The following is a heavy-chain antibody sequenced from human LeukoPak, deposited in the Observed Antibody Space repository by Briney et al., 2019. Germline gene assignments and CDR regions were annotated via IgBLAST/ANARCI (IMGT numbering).Heavy chain of an antibody. V-gene: IGHV4-59*01. D-gene: IGHD2/OR15-2a*01. CDR1: GVSITSYY. CDR3: ARAISSRDGWFDP. Sequence: LETLSLTCTVSGVSITSYYWSWIRQPPGKGLEWIGFIFYSGSTNYNPSLKSRVTISVDTSKNQFSLNLSSVTAADTAVYYCARAISSRDGWFDPWGQGTLVTVSS. J-gene: IGHJ5*02. CDR2: IFYSGST.